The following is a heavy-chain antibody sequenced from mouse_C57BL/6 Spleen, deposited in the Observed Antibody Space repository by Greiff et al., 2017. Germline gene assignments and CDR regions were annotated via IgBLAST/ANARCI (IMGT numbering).Heavy chain of an antibody. Sequence: VQLQQSGPELVKPGASVKMSCKASGYTFTDYNMHWVKQSHGKSLEWIGYINPNNGGTSSNQKFKGKATLTVNKSSSTAYMELRSLTSEDSAVYYCARTGYGYPWFAYWGQGTLVTVSA. CDR1: GYTFTDYN. CDR2: INPNNGGT. J-gene: IGHJ3*01. V-gene: IGHV1-22*01. D-gene: IGHD2-2*01. CDR3: ARTGYGYPWFAY.